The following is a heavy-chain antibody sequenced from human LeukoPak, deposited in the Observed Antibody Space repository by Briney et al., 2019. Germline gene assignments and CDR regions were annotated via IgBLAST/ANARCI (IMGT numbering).Heavy chain of an antibody. J-gene: IGHJ6*02. D-gene: IGHD4-17*01. Sequence: GGSLRLSCAASGLNLDAYAMHWVRQAPGKGLEWVSLISGDGTITYYADSVKGRFTISRDNSKNTLYLQMNSLRAEDTAVYYCARVRYGELDVWGQGTTVTVSS. V-gene: IGHV3-43*02. CDR1: GLNLDAYA. CDR3: ARVRYGELDV. CDR2: ISGDGTIT.